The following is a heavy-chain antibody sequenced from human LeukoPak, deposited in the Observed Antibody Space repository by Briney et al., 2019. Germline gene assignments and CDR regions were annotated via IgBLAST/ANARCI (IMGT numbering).Heavy chain of an antibody. CDR2: ISFDGKKE. D-gene: IGHD5-24*01. CDR1: GFTLIKYA. J-gene: IGHJ6*03. CDR3: ARASMATINYYYFYVDA. V-gene: IGHV3-30*04. Sequence: GGSLRLSCTASGFTLIKYAMHWVRQAPGKGLEWVAVISFDGKKEYYTESVKGRFIISRDNSKNTLFLQMNSLKVEDTAVYYCARASMATINYYYFYVDAWGKGTTVSVSS.